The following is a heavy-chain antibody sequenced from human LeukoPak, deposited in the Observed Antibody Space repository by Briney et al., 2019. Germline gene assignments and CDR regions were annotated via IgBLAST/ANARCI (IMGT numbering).Heavy chain of an antibody. CDR3: AKRSPTIFGGAISGGLFDY. CDR1: GGSISSSSYY. Sequence: SETLSLTCTVSGGSISSSSYYWGWIRQPPGKGLEWIGSIYYSGSTYYNPSLKSRVTISVDTSKNQFSLKLSSVTAAGTAVYYCAKRSPTIFGGAISGGLFDYWGQGTLVTVSS. D-gene: IGHD3-3*01. V-gene: IGHV4-39*01. CDR2: IYYSGST. J-gene: IGHJ4*02.